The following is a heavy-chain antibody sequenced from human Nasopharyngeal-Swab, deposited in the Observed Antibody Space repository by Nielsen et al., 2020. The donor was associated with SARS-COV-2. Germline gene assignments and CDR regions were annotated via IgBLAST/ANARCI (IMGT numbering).Heavy chain of an antibody. D-gene: IGHD4-17*01. V-gene: IGHV3-11*01. CDR2: ISSSGSTI. J-gene: IGHJ6*02. CDR1: GITFSDYD. CDR3: ARDGATVTNYYYYGMDV. Sequence: SLKISLSASGITFSDYDMSWIRQAPGKGLEWVSYISSSGSTIYYADSVKGRFTISRDNAKNSLYLQMNSLRAEDTAVYYCARDGATVTNYYYYGMDVWGQGATVTVSS.